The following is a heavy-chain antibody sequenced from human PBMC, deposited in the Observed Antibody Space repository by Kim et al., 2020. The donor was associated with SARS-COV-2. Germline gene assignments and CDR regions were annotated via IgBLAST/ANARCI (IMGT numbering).Heavy chain of an antibody. CDR3: ARQGPKAYGPDNWFDP. Sequence: SETLSLTCTVSGGSISSSSYYWGWIRQPPGKGLEWIGSIYYSGSTYYNPSLKSRVTISVDTAKNQFSLKLSSVTAADTAVYYCARQGPKAYGPDNWFDPWGQGALVTVSS. J-gene: IGHJ5*02. CDR1: GGSISSSSYY. D-gene: IGHD3-10*01. V-gene: IGHV4-39*01. CDR2: IYYSGST.